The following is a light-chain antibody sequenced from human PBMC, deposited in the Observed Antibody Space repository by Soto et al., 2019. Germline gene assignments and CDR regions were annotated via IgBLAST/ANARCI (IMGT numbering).Light chain of an antibody. Sequence: EIVMTQSPATLSVSPGERATLSCRASQTVSSNYLAWCQQRPGQXHRLLIYGASTRAAGIPDRFSGSWSGTAGTLTITRLEPEDSAVYFGQQYTGPPTTFGQGTRLEIK. CDR1: QTVSSNY. CDR2: GAS. V-gene: IGKV3-20*01. J-gene: IGKJ5*01. CDR3: QQYTGPPTT.